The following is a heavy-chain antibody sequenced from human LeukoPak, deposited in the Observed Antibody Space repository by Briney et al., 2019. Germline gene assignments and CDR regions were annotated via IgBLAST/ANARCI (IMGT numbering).Heavy chain of an antibody. CDR1: SFTFSKYW. Sequence: GGSLRLCCAASSFTFSKYWFHWVRQAPGKGLDWVSRIDTNGRTTDYADSVKGRFTISRDNAKNTLFLEMNSLRAEDTAVYYCARDLAGADDYWGQGTLVTVSS. CDR2: IDTNGRTT. J-gene: IGHJ4*02. D-gene: IGHD6-13*01. CDR3: ARDLAGADDY. V-gene: IGHV3-74*01.